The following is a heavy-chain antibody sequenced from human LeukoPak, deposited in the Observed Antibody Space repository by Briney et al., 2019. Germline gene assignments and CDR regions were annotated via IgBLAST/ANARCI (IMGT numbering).Heavy chain of an antibody. J-gene: IGHJ4*02. V-gene: IGHV4-34*01. CDR2: INHSGST. CDR3: ARSRDRLNDY. CDR1: GFTFSTYT. D-gene: IGHD2-8*01. Sequence: PGGSLTLSCVGSGFTFSTYTMNWIRQAPGKGLEWIGEINHSGSTNYNPSLKSRVTISVDTSKNQFSLKLSSVTAADTAVYYCARSRDRLNDYWGQGTLVTVSS.